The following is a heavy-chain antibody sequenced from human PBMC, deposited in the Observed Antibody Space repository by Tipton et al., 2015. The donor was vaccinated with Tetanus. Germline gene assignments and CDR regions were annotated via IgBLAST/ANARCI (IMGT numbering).Heavy chain of an antibody. CDR1: GGSISSSSYY. CDR3: ARHTRIAAAGTSEYFQH. Sequence: TLSLTCTVSGGSISSSSYYWGWIRQPPGKGLEWIGSIYYSGSTYYNPSLKSRVTISVDTSKNQFSLKLSSVTAADTAVYYCARHTRIAAAGTSEYFQHWGQGTLVTVSS. D-gene: IGHD6-13*01. CDR2: IYYSGST. J-gene: IGHJ1*01. V-gene: IGHV4-39*01.